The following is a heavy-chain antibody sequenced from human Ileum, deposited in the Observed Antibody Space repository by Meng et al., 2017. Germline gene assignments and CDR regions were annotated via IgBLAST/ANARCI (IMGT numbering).Heavy chain of an antibody. Sequence: QVQLQESGPGLVKPSQTLSLTCTVSGGSSSSGDYYWSCIRQPPGKGLEWIGYIYCSGSTYYNPSLKSRVTISVDTSKNQFSLKLSSVTAADTAVYYCARENTIFGVVWGSWFDPWGQGTLVTVSS. D-gene: IGHD3-3*01. CDR2: IYCSGST. CDR1: GGSSSSGDYY. CDR3: ARENTIFGVVWGSWFDP. J-gene: IGHJ5*02. V-gene: IGHV4-30-4*01.